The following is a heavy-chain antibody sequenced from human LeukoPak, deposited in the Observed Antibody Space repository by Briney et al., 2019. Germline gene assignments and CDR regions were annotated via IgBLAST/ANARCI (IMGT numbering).Heavy chain of an antibody. D-gene: IGHD6-13*01. J-gene: IGHJ4*02. V-gene: IGHV4-39*07. Sequence: PSETLSLTCTVSGGSISSRSYYWGWIRQPPGKGLEWIGNIYYGGTTYYNPSLKSRVTISIDTSKNQFSLQLSSVSAADTAVYYCARDGIYSSSWIWGQGTLVTVSS. CDR3: ARDGIYSSSWI. CDR1: GGSISSRSYY. CDR2: IYYGGTT.